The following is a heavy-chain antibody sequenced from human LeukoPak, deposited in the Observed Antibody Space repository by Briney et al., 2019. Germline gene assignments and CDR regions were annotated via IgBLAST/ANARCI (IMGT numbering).Heavy chain of an antibody. CDR1: GFTFSSYT. D-gene: IGHD4-23*01. Sequence: GGSLRLSCAASGFTFSSYTMNWVRQAPGKGLEWVSSISSSSEYIYYADSVEGRFTISRDNSKNTLNLQMNSLRAEDTAVYYCGREKLRKIDYWGQGTLVTVSS. CDR2: ISSSSEYI. J-gene: IGHJ4*02. V-gene: IGHV3-21*01. CDR3: GREKLRKIDY.